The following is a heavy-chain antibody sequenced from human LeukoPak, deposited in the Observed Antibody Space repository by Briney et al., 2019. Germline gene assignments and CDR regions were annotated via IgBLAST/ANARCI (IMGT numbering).Heavy chain of an antibody. J-gene: IGHJ6*03. Sequence: SVKVSCKASGGTFSSYAISWLRQAPGQGLEWMGRIIPIFGTANYAQKFQGRVTITTDESTSTAYMELSSLRSEDTAVYYCAREVYYYDSSGSMDVWGKGTTVTVSS. CDR1: GGTFSSYA. V-gene: IGHV1-69*05. CDR3: AREVYYYDSSGSMDV. CDR2: IIPIFGTA. D-gene: IGHD3-22*01.